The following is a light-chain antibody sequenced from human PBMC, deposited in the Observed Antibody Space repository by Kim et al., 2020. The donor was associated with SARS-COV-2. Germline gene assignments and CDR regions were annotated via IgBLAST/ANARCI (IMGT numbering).Light chain of an antibody. CDR2: AAS. Sequence: DIQMTQSPSSLSASVGDRVTISCRASQGIRTHLAWFQQRPGKAPNSLIYAASSLHSGVPSRFSGSGSGTDFTLTISSLQPEDFATYYCHQYNSYPPTFGQGTRVEIK. V-gene: IGKV1-16*01. J-gene: IGKJ5*01. CDR3: HQYNSYPPT. CDR1: QGIRTH.